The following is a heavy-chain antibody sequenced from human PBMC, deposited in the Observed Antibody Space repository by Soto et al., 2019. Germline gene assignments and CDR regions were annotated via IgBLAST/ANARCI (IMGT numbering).Heavy chain of an antibody. D-gene: IGHD6-19*01. CDR3: AKDGETKQWLRYFDY. J-gene: IGHJ4*02. V-gene: IGHV3-30*18. Sequence: LRLSCAASGFTFTSYAMHWVRQAPGKGLEYVAIISYDGSNTYYADSVKGRFTISRDNSKNTLYLQINSLRAEDTAVYYCAKDGETKQWLRYFDYWGQGNMVTVSS. CDR1: GFTFTSYA. CDR2: ISYDGSNT.